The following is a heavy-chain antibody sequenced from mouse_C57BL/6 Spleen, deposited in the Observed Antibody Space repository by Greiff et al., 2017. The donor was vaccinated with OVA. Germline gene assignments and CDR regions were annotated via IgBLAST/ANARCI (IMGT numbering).Heavy chain of an antibody. J-gene: IGHJ2*01. CDR1: GYAFSSSW. Sequence: VQRVESGPELVKPGASVKISCKASGYAFSSSWMNWVKQRPGKGLEWIGRIYPGDGDTNYNGKFKGKATLTADKSSSTAYMQLSSLTSEDSAVYFCARNYGTGYWGQGTTLTVSS. CDR3: ARNYGTGY. D-gene: IGHD1-1*01. V-gene: IGHV1-82*01. CDR2: IYPGDGDT.